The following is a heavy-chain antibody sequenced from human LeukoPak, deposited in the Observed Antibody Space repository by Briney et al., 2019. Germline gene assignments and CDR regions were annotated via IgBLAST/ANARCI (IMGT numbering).Heavy chain of an antibody. J-gene: IGHJ6*03. D-gene: IGHD6-13*01. CDR2: IIPIFGTA. CDR1: GYTFTSYG. Sequence: GASVKVSCKASGYTFTSYGISWVRQAPGQGLEWMGGIIPIFGTADYAQKFQGRVTITADESTSTAYMELSSLRSEDTAVYYCARVRVGRQQLVYYYYYMDVWGKGTTVTVSS. CDR3: ARVRVGRQQLVYYYYYMDV. V-gene: IGHV1-69*13.